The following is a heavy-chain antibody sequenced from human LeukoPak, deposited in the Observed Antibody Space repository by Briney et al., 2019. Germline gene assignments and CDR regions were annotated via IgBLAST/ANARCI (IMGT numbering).Heavy chain of an antibody. CDR1: GYSISSGYY. CDR3: ARDRAAAGLRVRYFDY. D-gene: IGHD6-13*01. V-gene: IGHV4-38-2*02. Sequence: SETLSLTCTVSGYSISSGYYWGWIRQPPGKGLEWIGSIYYSGSTYYNPSLKSRVTISVDTSKNQFSLKLSSVTAADTAVYYCARDRAAAGLRVRYFDYWGQGTLVTVSS. J-gene: IGHJ4*02. CDR2: IYYSGST.